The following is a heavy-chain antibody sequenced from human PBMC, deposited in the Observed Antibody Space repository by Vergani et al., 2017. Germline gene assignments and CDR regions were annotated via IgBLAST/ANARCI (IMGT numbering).Heavy chain of an antibody. V-gene: IGHV1-18*04. Sequence: QVQLVQSGAEVKKPGASVKVSCKASGYTFTSYGISWVRQAPGQGLEWMGWISAYNGNTNYAQKLQGRVTMTTDTSTSTAYVELSSLRSEDTAVYYCARVGASSSWSDYYFDYWGQGTLVTVSS. CDR2: ISAYNGNT. CDR1: GYTFTSYG. J-gene: IGHJ4*02. D-gene: IGHD6-13*01. CDR3: ARVGASSSWSDYYFDY.